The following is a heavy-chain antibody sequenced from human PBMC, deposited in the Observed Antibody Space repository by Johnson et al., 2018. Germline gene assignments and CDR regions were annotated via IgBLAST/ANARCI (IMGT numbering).Heavy chain of an antibody. CDR3: ARSCSSNICERPDAFDI. J-gene: IGHJ3*02. CDR2: SIHMFGTE. D-gene: IGHD2-2*01. CDR1: GDPIKTSS. Sequence: QVQPVQSGAEVKKPASSXKASCKASGDPIKTSSITWVRQAPGKGLEWVGGSIHMFGTENYARQFQVRVTITADKSPSTAYLEVSRLRSDGPAIYYCARSCSSNICERPDAFDIWGQGTMVTVSS. V-gene: IGHV1-69*06.